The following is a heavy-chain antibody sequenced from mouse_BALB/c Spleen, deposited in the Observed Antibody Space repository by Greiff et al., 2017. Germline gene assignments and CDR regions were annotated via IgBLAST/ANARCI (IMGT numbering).Heavy chain of an antibody. J-gene: IGHJ3*01. Sequence: VMLVESGPGLVAPSQSLSITCTVSGFSLTGYGVNWVRQPPGKGLEWLGMIWGDGSTDYNSALKSRLSISKDNSKSQVFLKMNSLQTDDTARYYCARERSPYDYHFAYWGQGTLVTVSA. CDR1: GFSLTGYG. V-gene: IGHV2-6-7*01. D-gene: IGHD2-4*01. CDR2: IWGDGST. CDR3: ARERSPYDYHFAY.